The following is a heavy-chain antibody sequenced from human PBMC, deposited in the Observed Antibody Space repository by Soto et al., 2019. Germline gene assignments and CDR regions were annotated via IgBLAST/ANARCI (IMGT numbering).Heavy chain of an antibody. D-gene: IGHD3-22*01. J-gene: IGHJ5*02. V-gene: IGHV1-18*01. CDR3: ARGQVVNFDNWFDP. Sequence: QIQLLQSGAEVKRPGTSVKVSCQASGYTFTTYDIIWVRQAPGQGLEWMGWINPNSGHTNYAQNLQDRATMTTDTSTNTAYMELRSLRSDDTAVYFCARGQVVNFDNWFDPWGQGTLVTVSS. CDR1: GYTFTTYD. CDR2: INPNSGHT.